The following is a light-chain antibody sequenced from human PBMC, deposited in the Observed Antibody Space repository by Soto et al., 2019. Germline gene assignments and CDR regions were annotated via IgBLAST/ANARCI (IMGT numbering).Light chain of an antibody. J-gene: IGKJ1*01. CDR2: DAS. CDR1: QSISRW. Sequence: GDRVTITCRASQSISRWLAWYQQKPGKAPKFLIYDASNLESGVPSRFSGSGSGTEFTLTLSSLQPDDFATYYCQQYSSYWTFGQGTKVEIK. V-gene: IGKV1-5*01. CDR3: QQYSSYWT.